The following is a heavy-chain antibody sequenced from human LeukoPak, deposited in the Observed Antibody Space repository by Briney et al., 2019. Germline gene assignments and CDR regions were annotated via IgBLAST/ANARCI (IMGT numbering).Heavy chain of an antibody. CDR2: MSYDGSNK. Sequence: PGGSLRLSCAASGFTFSSYAMHWVRQAPGKGLEWVAVMSYDGSNKYYADSVKGRFTISRDNSKNTLYLQMNSLRAEDTAVYYCAREITAPTKFDYWGQGTLVTVSS. V-gene: IGHV3-30-3*01. CDR3: AREITAPTKFDY. CDR1: GFTFSSYA. D-gene: IGHD3-10*01. J-gene: IGHJ4*02.